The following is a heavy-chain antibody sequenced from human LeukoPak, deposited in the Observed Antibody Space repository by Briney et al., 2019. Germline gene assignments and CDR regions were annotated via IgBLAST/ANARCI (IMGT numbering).Heavy chain of an antibody. V-gene: IGHV3-23*01. Sequence: GGSLRLSCAASGFTFSIYAMNWVRQAPGKGLEWVSVISGSDDTYYADSVKGRFTISRDNSKNTLYLQMNSLRAEDTAVYYCAAKVGAPIVDYWGQGTLVTVSS. CDR3: AAKVGAPIVDY. CDR1: GFTFSIYA. J-gene: IGHJ4*02. CDR2: ISGSDDT. D-gene: IGHD1-26*01.